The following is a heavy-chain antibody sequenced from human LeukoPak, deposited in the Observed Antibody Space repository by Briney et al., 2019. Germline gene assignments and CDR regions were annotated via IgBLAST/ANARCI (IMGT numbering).Heavy chain of an antibody. Sequence: ASVKVSCKASGYTFTSYDINWVRQATGQGLEWMGWMNSNSGNTGYAQKFQGRVTITRNTSISTAYMELSSLRSEDTAVYYCARGDFWSGYPYYFDYWGQGTLVTVSS. D-gene: IGHD3-3*01. CDR3: ARGDFWSGYPYYFDY. J-gene: IGHJ4*02. CDR2: MNSNSGNT. CDR1: GYTFTSYD. V-gene: IGHV1-8*03.